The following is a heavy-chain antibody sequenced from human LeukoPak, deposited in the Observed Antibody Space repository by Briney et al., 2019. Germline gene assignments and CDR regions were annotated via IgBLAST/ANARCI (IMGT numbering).Heavy chain of an antibody. Sequence: GGSLRLSCAASGFTFSSYGMHWVRQAPGKGLEWVAVIWYDGSNKYYADSVKGRFTISRDNSKNTLYLQMNSLRAEDTAVYYCAPTWGAAAGPHYWGQGALVTVSS. CDR1: GFTFSSYG. D-gene: IGHD6-13*01. CDR2: IWYDGSNK. CDR3: APTWGAAAGPHY. J-gene: IGHJ4*02. V-gene: IGHV3-33*01.